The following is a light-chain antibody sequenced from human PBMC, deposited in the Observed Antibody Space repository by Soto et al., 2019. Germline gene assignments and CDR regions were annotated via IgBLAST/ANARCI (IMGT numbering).Light chain of an antibody. CDR1: SSDVGGYNY. J-gene: IGLJ1*01. CDR2: EVS. CDR3: SSYTSSSTQV. Sequence: QSALTQPASVSGSPGQSITISCTGTSSDVGGYNYVSWYQQHPGKAPKLMIYEVSHRPSGVSNRFSGSKSANTASLTISGLQAEDEADYYCSSYTSSSTQVFGTGTKLTVL. V-gene: IGLV2-14*01.